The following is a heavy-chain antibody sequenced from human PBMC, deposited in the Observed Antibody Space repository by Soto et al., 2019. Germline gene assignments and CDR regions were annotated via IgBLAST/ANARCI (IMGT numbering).Heavy chain of an antibody. J-gene: IGHJ4*02. D-gene: IGHD6-19*01. V-gene: IGHV2-70*11. Sequence: SGSTLVDPTQPLTLTCTFSGFSLSTSRMCVSWIRQPPGKALEWLARIDWDDDKYYSTSLKTRLTISKDTSKNQVVLTMTNMDPVDTATYYCARIGSDSSGWWMDYWGQGTLVTVSS. CDR2: IDWDDDK. CDR1: GFSLSTSRMC. CDR3: ARIGSDSSGWWMDY.